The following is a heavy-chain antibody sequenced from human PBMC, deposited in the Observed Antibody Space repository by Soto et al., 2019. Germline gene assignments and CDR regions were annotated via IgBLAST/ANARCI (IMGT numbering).Heavy chain of an antibody. CDR1: GFTFSSYG. CDR3: AKVGDYQTSKYGYGMDV. D-gene: IGHD2-2*01. CDR2: ISYDGSNK. V-gene: IGHV3-30*18. J-gene: IGHJ6*02. Sequence: QVQLVESGGGVVQPGRSLRLSCAASGFTFSSYGMHWVRQAPGKGLEWVAVISYDGSNKYYADSVKGRSTISRDNSKNXXYLQMNSLRAEDTAVYYCAKVGDYQTSKYGYGMDVWGQGTTVTVSS.